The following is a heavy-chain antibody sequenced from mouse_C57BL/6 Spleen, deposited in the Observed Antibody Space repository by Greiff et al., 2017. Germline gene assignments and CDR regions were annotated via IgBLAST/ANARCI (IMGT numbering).Heavy chain of an antibody. CDR2: ICPGSGST. CDR1: GYTFTSYW. D-gene: IGHD1-1*01. V-gene: IGHV1-55*01. Sequence: QVQLQQPGAELVKPGASVKLSCKASGYTFTSYWITWVKQSPGQGLQWVGDICPGSGSTNYHEKFKGKATLTVDTSSSTAYMQLSSLTYEDSAVYYCARTGYGSKVYFDVWGTGNTVTVSS. CDR3: ARTGYGSKVYFDV. J-gene: IGHJ1*03.